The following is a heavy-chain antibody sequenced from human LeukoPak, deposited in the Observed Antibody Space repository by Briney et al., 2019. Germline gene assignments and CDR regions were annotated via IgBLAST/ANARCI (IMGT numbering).Heavy chain of an antibody. CDR1: GFTFSSYA. V-gene: IGHV3-30-3*01. CDR2: ISYDGSNK. CDR3: ARDPASAGWFDP. Sequence: PGGSLRLSCAASGFTFSSYAMHWVRQAPGKGLEWVAVISYDGSNKYYADSVKGRFTIPRDNSKNTLYLQMNSLRAEDTAVYYCARDPASAGWFDPWGQGTLVTVSS. J-gene: IGHJ5*02.